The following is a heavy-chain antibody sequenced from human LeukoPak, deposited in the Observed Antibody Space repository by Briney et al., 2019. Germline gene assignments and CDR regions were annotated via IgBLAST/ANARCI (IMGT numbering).Heavy chain of an antibody. CDR3: ARGAHVYSSSSDDYYYYYMDV. V-gene: IGHV3-48*03. CDR1: GFTFSSYE. J-gene: IGHJ6*03. Sequence: GGSLRLSCAASGFTFSSYEMNWVRQAPGKGLEWVSYISSSGSTIYYADSVKGRFTISRDNAKNSLYLQMNSLRAEDTAVYYCARGAHVYSSSSDDYYYYYMDVWGKGTTVTVSS. CDR2: ISSSGSTI. D-gene: IGHD6-6*01.